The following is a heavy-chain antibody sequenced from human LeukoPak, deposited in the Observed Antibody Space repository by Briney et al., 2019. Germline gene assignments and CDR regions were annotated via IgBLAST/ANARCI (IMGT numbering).Heavy chain of an antibody. V-gene: IGHV3-30*18. D-gene: IGHD6-19*01. CDR3: TKGDSGWYPIDF. J-gene: IGHJ4*02. CDR2: ISDDGNKK. Sequence: GGSLRLSWAASGFTFRNYGMHWVRQAPGKGLEWEALISDDGNKKYFGDSVKGRFTISGDISKNTMYLQMNSLTVEDTAVYYCTKGDSGWYPIDFWGQGALVTVSS. CDR1: GFTFRNYG.